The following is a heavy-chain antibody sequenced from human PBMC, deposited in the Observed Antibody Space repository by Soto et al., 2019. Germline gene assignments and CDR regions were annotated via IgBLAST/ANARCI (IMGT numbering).Heavy chain of an antibody. CDR2: INHSGST. CDR1: GGSFSGYY. Sequence: SETLSLTCAVYGGSFSGYYWSWIRQPPGKGLEWIGEINHSGSTNYNPSLKSRVTISVDTSKNQFSLKLSSVTAADTAVYYCATAGELRPIQHWGQGTLVTVSS. V-gene: IGHV4-34*01. J-gene: IGHJ1*01. CDR3: ATAGELRPIQH. D-gene: IGHD1-7*01.